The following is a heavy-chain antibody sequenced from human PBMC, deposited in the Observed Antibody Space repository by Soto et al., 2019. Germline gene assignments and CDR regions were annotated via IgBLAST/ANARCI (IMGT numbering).Heavy chain of an antibody. Sequence: QVQLVQSGAEVKKPGSSVKVSCKASGGTFSSYTISWVRQAPGQGLEWMGRIIPILGIANYAQKFQGRVTITADKSTSTAYMELSSLRSEDTAVYCCASAGCSGGSCYFDYWGQGTLVTVSS. CDR3: ASAGCSGGSCYFDY. CDR2: IIPILGIA. CDR1: GGTFSSYT. V-gene: IGHV1-69*02. D-gene: IGHD2-15*01. J-gene: IGHJ4*02.